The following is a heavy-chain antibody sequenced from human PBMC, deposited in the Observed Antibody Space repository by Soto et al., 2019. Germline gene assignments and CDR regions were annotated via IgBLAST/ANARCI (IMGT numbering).Heavy chain of an antibody. CDR1: GFTFSSYA. Sequence: EVQLLESGGGLVQPGGSLRLSCAASGFTFSSYAMSWVRQAPGKGLEWVSAISGSGGSTYYADSVKGRFTISRDNSNNTLYLQMNSLRAEDTAVYYCAKDPHIAAAGTGNWFDPWGQGTLVTVSS. D-gene: IGHD6-13*01. CDR3: AKDPHIAAAGTGNWFDP. V-gene: IGHV3-23*01. J-gene: IGHJ5*02. CDR2: ISGSGGST.